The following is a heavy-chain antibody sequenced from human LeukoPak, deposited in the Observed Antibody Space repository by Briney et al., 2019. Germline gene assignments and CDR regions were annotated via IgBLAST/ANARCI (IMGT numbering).Heavy chain of an antibody. D-gene: IGHD5-18*01. CDR3: ARGSGKKLWLSDFDY. J-gene: IGHJ4*02. Sequence: PGGSLRLSCAASGFTFSDYYMSWIRQAPGKGLEWVSYISSSSSYTNYADSVKGRFTISRDNAKNSLYLQMNSLRAEDTAVYYCARGSGKKLWLSDFDYWGQGTLVIVSS. CDR2: ISSSSSYT. V-gene: IGHV3-11*05. CDR1: GFTFSDYY.